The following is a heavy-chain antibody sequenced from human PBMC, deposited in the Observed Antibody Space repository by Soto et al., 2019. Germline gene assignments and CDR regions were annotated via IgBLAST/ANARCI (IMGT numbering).Heavy chain of an antibody. V-gene: IGHV5-51*01. CDR2: IYPGDFDT. CDR3: ARRLSPLDPYHFDY. Sequence: EVQLVQSGAEVKKPGESLKISCKGSGYSFTSFWIAWVRQMPGKGLEWMGIIYPGDFDTRYSPSFQGQVTISADKSINPAYLQGSSLKASDTAMYYCARRLSPLDPYHFDYWGQGTLVTVSS. CDR1: GYSFTSFW. J-gene: IGHJ4*02.